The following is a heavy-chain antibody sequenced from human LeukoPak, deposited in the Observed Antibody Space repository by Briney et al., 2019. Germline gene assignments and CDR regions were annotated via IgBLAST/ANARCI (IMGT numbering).Heavy chain of an antibody. CDR3: ARDSYFHASGTYYNYFDY. D-gene: IGHD3-10*01. J-gene: IGHJ4*02. CDR2: ISSSSSYI. Sequence: PGGSLRLSCAASGFTFSSYEMNWVRQAPGKGLEWVSSISSSSSYIYYADSVKGRFTISRDNAKNSLYLQMNSLRAEDTAVYYCARDSYFHASGTYYNYFDYWGQGTLVTVSS. CDR1: GFTFSSYE. V-gene: IGHV3-21*01.